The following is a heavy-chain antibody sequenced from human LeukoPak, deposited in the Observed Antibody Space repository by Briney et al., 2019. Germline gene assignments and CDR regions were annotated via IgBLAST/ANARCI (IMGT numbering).Heavy chain of an antibody. J-gene: IGHJ4*02. CDR2: ISGSGGST. D-gene: IGHD2-2*01. V-gene: IGHV3-23*01. Sequence: GGSLRLSCAASGFTFSSYWMSWVRQAPGKGLEWVSAISGSGGSTYYADSVKGRFTISRNNSKNTLYLQMNSLRAEDTAVYYCAKERSPVPLGYWGQGTLVTVSS. CDR3: AKERSPVPLGY. CDR1: GFTFSSYW.